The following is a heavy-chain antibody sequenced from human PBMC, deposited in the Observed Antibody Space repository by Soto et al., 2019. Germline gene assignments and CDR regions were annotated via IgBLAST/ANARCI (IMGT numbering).Heavy chain of an antibody. D-gene: IGHD1-26*01. Sequence: SETLSLTCDVYGGSFSGYIWTWIRQTPGKGLQWIGQINHSGSANYNPSLKSRVTMSVHTSNSQFSLELSSATAADTAVYYCARGLITGSHYSGGWYYFDSWGQGTQVTVSS. CDR1: GGSFSGYI. V-gene: IGHV4-34*01. CDR2: INHSGSA. J-gene: IGHJ4*02. CDR3: ARGLITGSHYSGGWYYFDS.